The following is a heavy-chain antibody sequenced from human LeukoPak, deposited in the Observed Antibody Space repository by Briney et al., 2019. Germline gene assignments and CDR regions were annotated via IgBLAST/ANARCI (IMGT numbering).Heavy chain of an antibody. CDR3: AGGSSGRRMSRRDGFDP. J-gene: IGHJ5*02. CDR2: ISGSGSMI. CDR1: GFTFSSYE. V-gene: IGHV3-48*03. Sequence: PGGPLRLSCAASGFTFSSYEMNWVRQAPGKGLEWVSYISGSGSMIYYADSVKGRFTISRDNAKNSLYLQMSSLRAEDTAVYYCAGGSSGRRMSRRDGFDPWGQGTLVTVSS. D-gene: IGHD1-1*01.